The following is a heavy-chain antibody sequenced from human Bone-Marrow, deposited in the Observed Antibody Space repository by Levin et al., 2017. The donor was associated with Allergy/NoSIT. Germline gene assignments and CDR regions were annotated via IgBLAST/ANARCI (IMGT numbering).Heavy chain of an antibody. Sequence: LSLTFAASGFTVSSNYMSWVRQAPGKGPEWVSVIYSGGSTYYADSVKGRFTISRDNSKNTLYLQMNSLRAEDTAVYYCARGWFGELLSHWGQGTLVTVSS. CDR1: GFTVSSNY. CDR2: IYSGGST. J-gene: IGHJ4*02. V-gene: IGHV3-53*01. CDR3: ARGWFGELLSH. D-gene: IGHD3-10*01.